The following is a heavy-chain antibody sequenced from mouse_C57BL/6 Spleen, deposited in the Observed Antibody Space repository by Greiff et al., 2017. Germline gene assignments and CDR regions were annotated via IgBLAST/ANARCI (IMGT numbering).Heavy chain of an antibody. D-gene: IGHD2-1*01. V-gene: IGHV5-17*01. J-gene: IGHJ1*03. CDR1: GFTFSDYG. CDR3: ARRRNYPGWYVDV. Sequence: EVHLVESGGGLVKPGGSLKLSCAASGFTFSDYGMHWVRQAPEKGLEWVAYISSGSSTIYYAATVQGRFTISRDNAKNTLFLQMTSLRSEDTAMYYCARRRNYPGWYVDVWGTGTTVTVSS. CDR2: ISSGSSTI.